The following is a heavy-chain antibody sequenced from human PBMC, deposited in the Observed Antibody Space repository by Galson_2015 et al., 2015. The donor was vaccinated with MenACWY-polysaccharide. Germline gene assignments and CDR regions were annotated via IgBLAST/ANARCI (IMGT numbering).Heavy chain of an antibody. Sequence: LSLTCTVSGGSVSSGPYYWSWLRQPPGKGLEWIGYMSYSGRANQNPSLKSRVTISLDPSKNQFSLRLTSVTAADTAMYYCAREPTYSGSFGWFDPWGQGTLVTVSS. CDR3: AREPTYSGSFGWFDP. V-gene: IGHV4-61*01. CDR1: GGSVSSGPYY. D-gene: IGHD1-26*01. CDR2: MSYSGRA. J-gene: IGHJ5*02.